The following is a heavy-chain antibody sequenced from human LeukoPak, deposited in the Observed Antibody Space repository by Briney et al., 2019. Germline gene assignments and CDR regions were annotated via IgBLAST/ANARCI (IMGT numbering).Heavy chain of an antibody. CDR1: GFTFSSYS. D-gene: IGHD2-2*01. CDR3: AKDQKRIVVVPAAMNY. Sequence: GGSLRLSCAASGFTFSSYSMNWVRQAPGKGLEWVSYISSSSSTIYYADSVKGRFTISRDNAKNSLYLQMNSLRAEDTAVYYCAKDQKRIVVVPAAMNYWGQGTLVTVSS. V-gene: IGHV3-48*04. CDR2: ISSSSSTI. J-gene: IGHJ4*02.